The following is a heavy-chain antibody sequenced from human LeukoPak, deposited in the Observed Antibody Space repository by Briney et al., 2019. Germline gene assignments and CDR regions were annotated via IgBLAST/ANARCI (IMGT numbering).Heavy chain of an antibody. Sequence: SVTLSLTCTVSGGSISSYYLSWIRQPPGKGLEWIEYIYYSGSTNYNPSLKSRVTISVDTSKNQFSLKLSSVTAADTAVYYCARELDDAFDIWGQGTMVTVSS. D-gene: IGHD1-1*01. CDR1: GGSISSYY. J-gene: IGHJ3*02. V-gene: IGHV4-59*01. CDR3: ARELDDAFDI. CDR2: IYYSGST.